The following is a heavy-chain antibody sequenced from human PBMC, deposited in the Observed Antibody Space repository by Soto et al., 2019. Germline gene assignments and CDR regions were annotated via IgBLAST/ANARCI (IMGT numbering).Heavy chain of an antibody. Sequence: QVQLVQSGAEVKKPGSSVKVSCKASGGTFSSYAISWVRQAPGQGLEWMGGIIPIFGTANYAQKFQGRVTITEDESTSTAYMELSSLRSEDTAVYYCARDLGYCSSTSCYATEGYWGQGTLVTVSS. J-gene: IGHJ4*02. D-gene: IGHD2-2*01. CDR1: GGTFSSYA. CDR2: IIPIFGTA. V-gene: IGHV1-69*01. CDR3: ARDLGYCSSTSCYATEGY.